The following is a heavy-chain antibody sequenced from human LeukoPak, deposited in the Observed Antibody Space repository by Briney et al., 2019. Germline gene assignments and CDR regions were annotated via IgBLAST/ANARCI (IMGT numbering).Heavy chain of an antibody. CDR1: GYTLTELS. Sequence: VASVKVSCKVSGYTLTELSMHWVRQAPGKGLEWTGGFDPEDGETIYAQKFQGRVTMTEDTSTDTAYMELSSLRSEDTAVYYCATRVACSSTSCYSFDYWGQGTLVTVSS. V-gene: IGHV1-24*01. J-gene: IGHJ4*02. CDR2: FDPEDGET. CDR3: ATRVACSSTSCYSFDY. D-gene: IGHD2-2*01.